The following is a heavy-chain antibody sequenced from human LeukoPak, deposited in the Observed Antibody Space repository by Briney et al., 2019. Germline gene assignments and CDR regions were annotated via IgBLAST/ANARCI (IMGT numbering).Heavy chain of an antibody. CDR2: IYSDNT. D-gene: IGHD1-26*01. CDR3: AKGDTTWELPHDY. J-gene: IGHJ4*02. V-gene: IGHV3-53*01. CDR1: GFTVSSNS. Sequence: GGSLRLSCTVSGFTVSSNSMSWVRQAPGKGLEWVSFIYSDNTHYSDSVKGRFTISRDKSKNTLHLQMNSLRAEDTAVYYCAKGDTTWELPHDYWGQGTLVTVSS.